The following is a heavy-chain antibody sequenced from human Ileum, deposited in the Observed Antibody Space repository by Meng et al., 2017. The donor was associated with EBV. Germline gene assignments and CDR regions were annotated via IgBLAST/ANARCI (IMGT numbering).Heavy chain of an antibody. CDR2: IYYSGRT. Sequence: LQPQESGPGLVQPSETRSLTCTVSGGPINSSSYYWGWIRQPPGKGLEWIGSIYYSGRTYYNPSLKSRVTISVDTSKNQFSLKLSSVTAADTAVYYCARPIAAAGWFDPWGQGTLVTVSS. J-gene: IGHJ5*02. CDR3: ARPIAAAGWFDP. D-gene: IGHD6-13*01. CDR1: GGPINSSSYY. V-gene: IGHV4-39*01.